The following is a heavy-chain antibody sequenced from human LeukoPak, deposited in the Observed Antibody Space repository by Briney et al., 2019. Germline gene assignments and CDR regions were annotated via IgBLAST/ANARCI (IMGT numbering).Heavy chain of an antibody. J-gene: IGHJ2*01. CDR2: IWYGGSNK. V-gene: IGHV3-30*02. CDR1: GFTFSSYG. D-gene: IGHD6-6*01. CDR3: AKEGYSSSSSWYFDL. Sequence: GGSLRLSCAASGFTFSSYGMHWVRQAPGKGLEWVAVIWYGGSNKYYADSVKGRFTISRDNSKNTLYLQMNSLRAEDTAVYYCAKEGYSSSSSWYFDLWGRGTLVTVSS.